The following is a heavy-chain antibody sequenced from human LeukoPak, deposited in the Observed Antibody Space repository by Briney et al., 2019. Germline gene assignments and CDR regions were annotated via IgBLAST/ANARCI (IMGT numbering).Heavy chain of an antibody. CDR3: AKTYRVAGTVLGDY. D-gene: IGHD6-19*01. CDR2: INQDGSQK. J-gene: IGHJ4*02. V-gene: IGHV3-7*01. Sequence: GGSLRLSCAASGFTFNSYWMTWVRQAPGKGLEWVASINQDGSQKYYVESLKGRFTISRDNAKNTLYLQMNSLRAEDTAVYYCAKTYRVAGTVLGDYWGQGTLVTVSA. CDR1: GFTFNSYW.